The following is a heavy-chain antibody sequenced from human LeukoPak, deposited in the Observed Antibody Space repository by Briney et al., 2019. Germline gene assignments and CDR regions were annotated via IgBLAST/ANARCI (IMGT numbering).Heavy chain of an antibody. Sequence: GGSLRLSCAASGFTFSNYAMSWVRQAPGKGLEWVSAISGSGDSTYYADSVKGRFTISRHSSMETLYLQMNSLRAEDTATYFCAKRLSFGVAIGDFDYWGQGTLVTVSS. CDR3: AKRLSFGVAIGDFDY. CDR2: ISGSGDST. J-gene: IGHJ4*02. CDR1: GFTFSNYA. V-gene: IGHV3-23*01. D-gene: IGHD3-3*01.